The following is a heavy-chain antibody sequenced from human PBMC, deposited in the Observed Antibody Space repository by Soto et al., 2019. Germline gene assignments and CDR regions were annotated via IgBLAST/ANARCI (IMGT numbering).Heavy chain of an antibody. CDR2: INSYNGNT. Sequence: QVQLVQSGAEVKKPGASVKVSCKASGYTFTSYGISWVRQAPGQGLEWMGWINSYNGNTNYAQKLQGXVXXXTXXSTSTAYMELGSLRSDDTAVYYCAREPVAGIWFDPWGQGTLVTVSS. V-gene: IGHV1-18*01. J-gene: IGHJ5*02. D-gene: IGHD6-19*01. CDR3: AREPVAGIWFDP. CDR1: GYTFTSYG.